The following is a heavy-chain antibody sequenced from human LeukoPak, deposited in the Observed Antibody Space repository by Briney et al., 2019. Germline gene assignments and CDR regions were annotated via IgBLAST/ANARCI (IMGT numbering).Heavy chain of an antibody. J-gene: IGHJ4*02. V-gene: IGHV1-8*01. CDR2: MNPNSGNT. CDR3: ARGTAMVRIFDY. CDR1: GYTFTSYD. D-gene: IGHD5-18*01. Sequence: ASVKVSFKASGYTFTSYDINWVRQATGQGLEWMGWMNPNSGNTGYAQKFQGRVTMTRNTSISTAYMELSSLRSEDTAVYYCARGTAMVRIFDYWGQGTLVTVSS.